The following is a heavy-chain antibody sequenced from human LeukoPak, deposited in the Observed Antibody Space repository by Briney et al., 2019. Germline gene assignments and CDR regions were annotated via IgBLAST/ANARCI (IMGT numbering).Heavy chain of an antibody. CDR3: AREGTVGVAAPLSRPRLDY. V-gene: IGHV1-69*13. J-gene: IGHJ4*02. Sequence: SVKLSCEASGGTFSSYAISWVRQAPGRGHEWMGGIIPIFGTANYAQKFQGRVTITVDESTSTAYMELSGLTSEDTAVYYCAREGTVGVAAPLSRPRLDYWGQGTPVTVSS. CDR2: IIPIFGTA. D-gene: IGHD6-13*01. CDR1: GGTFSSYA.